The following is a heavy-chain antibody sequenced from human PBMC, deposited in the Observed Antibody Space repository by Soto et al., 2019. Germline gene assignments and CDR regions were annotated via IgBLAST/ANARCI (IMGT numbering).Heavy chain of an antibody. CDR3: ARHEGWTGPDQ. CDR1: GASIGGGGW. J-gene: IGHJ5*02. Sequence: PSETLSLTCAASGASIGGGGWWSWVRQPPGKGLEWIAEIFHDGNTNYSPSLKSRVTISVDKSQNQFSLNVYSVTAADTAVYYCARHEGWTGPDQWGQGTLVTVS. D-gene: IGHD2-8*02. V-gene: IGHV4-4*02. CDR2: IFHDGNT.